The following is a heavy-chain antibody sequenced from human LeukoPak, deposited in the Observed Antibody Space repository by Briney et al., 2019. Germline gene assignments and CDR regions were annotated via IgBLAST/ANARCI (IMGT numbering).Heavy chain of an antibody. Sequence: SETLSLTCTVSGGSISRYYWSWIRQPPEKGLEWIGYIYYSGSTNYNPSLRSRVTISVDTSKNQFSLKLNSVTAADTAVYYCARALPMGWLRYNNPDYYFDYWGQGTPVTVSS. V-gene: IGHV4-59*01. CDR2: IYYSGST. J-gene: IGHJ4*02. CDR1: GGSISRYY. D-gene: IGHD5-12*01. CDR3: ARALPMGWLRYNNPDYYFDY.